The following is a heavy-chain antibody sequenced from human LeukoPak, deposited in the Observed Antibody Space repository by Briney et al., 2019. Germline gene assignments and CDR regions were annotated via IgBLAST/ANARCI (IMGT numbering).Heavy chain of an antibody. CDR3: ARDSTVYGDYIF. V-gene: IGHV4-39*02. D-gene: IGHD4-17*01. Sequence: SETLSLTCTVSGGSISSSSYYWGWIRQPPGKGLEWIGSIYYSGSTYYNPSLKSRVTISVDTSKNQFSLEPSSMTAADTAVYYCARDSTVYGDYIFWGQGTLVTVSS. CDR2: IYYSGST. J-gene: IGHJ4*02. CDR1: GGSISSSSYY.